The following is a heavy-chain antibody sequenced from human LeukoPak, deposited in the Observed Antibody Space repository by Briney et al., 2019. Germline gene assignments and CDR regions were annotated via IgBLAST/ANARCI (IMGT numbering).Heavy chain of an antibody. V-gene: IGHV3-7*03. CDR2: IKTDGSEK. CDR3: ARRYFDL. J-gene: IGHJ2*01. Sequence: GGSLRLSCEASGFTFSSYWMSWVRQAPGKGLEWVANIKTDGSEKYYVDSVKGRFTISRDNAKNSLYLQMNSLRAEDTAVYYCARRYFDLWGRGTLVTVSS. CDR1: GFTFSSYW.